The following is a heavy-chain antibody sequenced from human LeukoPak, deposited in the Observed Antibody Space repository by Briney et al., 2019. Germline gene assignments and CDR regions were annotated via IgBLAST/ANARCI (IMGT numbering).Heavy chain of an antibody. CDR2: INHSGST. CDR1: GGSFSGYY. D-gene: IGHD1-7*01. J-gene: IGHJ1*01. CDR3: ARDKGGTTPTGYFQH. Sequence: SENLSLNCAVYGGSFSGYYWSWIRQPPGQELEWIGEINHSGSTNYNPSLKSRVTISVDTSKNQFSLRLSSVTAADTAVYYCARDKGGTTPTGYFQHWGQGTLVTVSS. V-gene: IGHV4-34*01.